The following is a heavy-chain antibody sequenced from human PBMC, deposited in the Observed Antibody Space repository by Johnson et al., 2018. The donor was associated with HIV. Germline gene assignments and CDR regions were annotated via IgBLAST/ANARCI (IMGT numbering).Heavy chain of an antibody. CDR3: AKEEEDAFDI. CDR2: ISYDGSNT. Sequence: VQLVESGGGVVQPGRSLRLSCAASGFTLSNYGIHWVRQAPGKGLEWVALISYDGSNTYYAASVRGRFTISRDNDKNSLFLQLNSLRTEDTAFYYCAKEEEDAFDIWGQGTMVTVSS. V-gene: IGHV3-30*18. J-gene: IGHJ3*02. CDR1: GFTLSNYG.